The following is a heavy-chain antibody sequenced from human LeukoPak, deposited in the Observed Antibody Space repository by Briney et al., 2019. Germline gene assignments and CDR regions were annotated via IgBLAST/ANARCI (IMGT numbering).Heavy chain of an antibody. CDR3: ARDCSGGSCYGAFDI. CDR2: IYDSGST. J-gene: IGHJ3*02. D-gene: IGHD2-15*01. Sequence: SETLSLTCTVSGASIRSGDYYWSWIRQPPGKGLEWIGYIYDSGSTYYNPSLKSRITISVDTSENRFSLKLSSVTATDTAVYYCARDCSGGSCYGAFDIWGQGTMVTVSS. CDR1: GASIRSGDYY. V-gene: IGHV4-30-4*01.